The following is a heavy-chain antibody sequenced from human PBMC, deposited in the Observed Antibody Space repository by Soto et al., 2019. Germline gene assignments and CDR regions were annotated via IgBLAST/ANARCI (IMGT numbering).Heavy chain of an antibody. CDR1: GDSVSSNSAA. CDR3: ARGTQHSYGPESNWFDP. CDR2: TYYRSKWYN. D-gene: IGHD5-18*01. J-gene: IGHJ5*02. V-gene: IGHV6-1*01. Sequence: SQTLSLTCAISGDSVSSNSAAWNWIRPSPSRGLEWLGRTYYRSKWYNDYAVSVKSRITINPDTSKNQFSLQLNSVTPEDTAVYYCARGTQHSYGPESNWFDPWGQGTLVTVSS.